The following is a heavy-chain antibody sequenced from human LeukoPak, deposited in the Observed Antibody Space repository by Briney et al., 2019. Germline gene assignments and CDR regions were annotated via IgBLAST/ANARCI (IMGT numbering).Heavy chain of an antibody. V-gene: IGHV3-11*05. CDR1: GFTFSDYY. D-gene: IGHD6-19*01. CDR2: ISSRSTDT. CDR3: ARAQADRAVAGKGPACFAY. J-gene: IGHJ4*02. Sequence: PGGSLRLSCAASGFTFSDYYMSWIRQAPGKGLEWVSDISSRSTDTKYADSVKGRFTISRDNAKDSLYLRVNSLRAEDTAVYYCARAQADRAVAGKGPACFAYWGQGTLVTVSS.